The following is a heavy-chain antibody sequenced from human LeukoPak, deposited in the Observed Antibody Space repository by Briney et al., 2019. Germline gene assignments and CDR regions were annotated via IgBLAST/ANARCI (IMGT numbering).Heavy chain of an antibody. V-gene: IGHV3-11*01. CDR2: ISSSGSTI. CDR3: ARGRLPRLLAYDY. D-gene: IGHD3-22*01. Sequence: PGGSLRLSCAASGFTFSDYYMSWIRQAAGEGLEWVSYISSSGSTIYYADSVKGRFTISRDNAKNSLYLQMNSLRAEDTAVYYCARGRLPRLLAYDYWGQGTLVTVSS. CDR1: GFTFSDYY. J-gene: IGHJ4*02.